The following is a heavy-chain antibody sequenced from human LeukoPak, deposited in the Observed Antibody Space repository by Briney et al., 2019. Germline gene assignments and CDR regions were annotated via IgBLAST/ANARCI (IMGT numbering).Heavy chain of an antibody. CDR2: IIPIFGTA. CDR1: GGTFSSYA. CDR3: ARELYGSGSYYKGGFDY. Sequence: SVKVSCKASGGTFSSYAISWVRQAPGQGLEWMGGIIPIFGTANYAQKFQGRVTITADESTSTAYMELSSLRSEDTAVYYCARELYGSGSYYKGGFDYWGQGTLVTVSS. J-gene: IGHJ4*02. V-gene: IGHV1-69*13. D-gene: IGHD3-10*01.